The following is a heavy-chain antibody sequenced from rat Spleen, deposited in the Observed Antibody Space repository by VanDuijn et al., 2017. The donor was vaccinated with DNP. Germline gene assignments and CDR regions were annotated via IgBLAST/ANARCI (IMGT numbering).Heavy chain of an antibody. J-gene: IGHJ2*01. V-gene: IGHV5-25*01. CDR2: IPGSGGST. Sequence: EVQLVESGGGLVQPGRSLKLSCAASGFSFSDSYMTWFRQVPGKGLEWVASIPGSGGSTYYPDAVRGRFTISRDTAKNTLNLQMNSLRSEDTATYYCVRSIPGIKGFYFDYWGQGVMVTVSS. CDR1: GFSFSDSY. D-gene: IGHD1-4*01. CDR3: VRSIPGIKGFYFDY.